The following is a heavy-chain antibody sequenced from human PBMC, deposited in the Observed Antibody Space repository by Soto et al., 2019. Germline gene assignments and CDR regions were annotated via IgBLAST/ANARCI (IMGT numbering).Heavy chain of an antibody. CDR1: GYTFINHG. J-gene: IGHJ5*02. CDR2: ISAYNGNT. CDR3: AKDDITTPGAQGFDP. Sequence: GASVKVSCKASGYTFINHGISWMRQAPGQGLEWMGWISAYNGNTNYAQKVQGRVTMTTDTSTSTAYMEVRSLTSDDTAVYYCAKDDITTPGAQGFDPWGQRTLVTVSS. D-gene: IGHD2-8*02. V-gene: IGHV1-18*04.